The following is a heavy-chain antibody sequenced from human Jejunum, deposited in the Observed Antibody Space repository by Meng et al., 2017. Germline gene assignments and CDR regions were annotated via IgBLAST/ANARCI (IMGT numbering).Heavy chain of an antibody. J-gene: IGHJ4*02. CDR1: GGSVSSTNCY. D-gene: IGHD2-2*01. Sequence: QWLLQESGPGLVRPSETLSLTCTVSGGSVSSTNCYWSWIRQPPGKGLEWIGYRYYSGSTNYNPSLKSRVTISVDTSKSQFSLKLFSVTAADTAVYYCAREYCISTTCYFDSWGQGTLVTVSS. CDR2: RYYSGST. CDR3: AREYCISTTCYFDS. V-gene: IGHV4-61*01.